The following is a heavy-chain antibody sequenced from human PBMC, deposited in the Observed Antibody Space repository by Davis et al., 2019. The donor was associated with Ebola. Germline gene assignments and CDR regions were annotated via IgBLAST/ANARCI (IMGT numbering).Heavy chain of an antibody. CDR2: ISGSGGPT. J-gene: IGHJ4*02. CDR3: AREVGSTFRGLEYYFDS. V-gene: IGHV3-23*01. D-gene: IGHD3-10*01. CDR1: VITFSSYA. Sequence: GESLKISCTDSVITFSSYAMTWVRQAPGKGLEWVSAISGSGGPTHYADSVQGRFTISRDDSKNTLSLQMNSLRAEDTAVYYCAREVGSTFRGLEYYFDSWGQGTLVTVSS.